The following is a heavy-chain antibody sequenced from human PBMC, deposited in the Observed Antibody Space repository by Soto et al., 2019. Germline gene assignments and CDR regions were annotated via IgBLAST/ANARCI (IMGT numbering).Heavy chain of an antibody. CDR3: VKLRTDWVNDAFEM. Sequence: DVQLLESGGGLVQPGGSLRLSCEASGFTFTSYALSWVRQSPGKGLEWVSAISRTGENTHYADSVKGRFTMSRDNSRTTLYLQMNSLRAEDTAVYYCVKLRTDWVNDAFEMWGQGTKVTVSS. CDR1: GFTFTSYA. J-gene: IGHJ3*02. CDR2: ISRTGENT. D-gene: IGHD3-9*01. V-gene: IGHV3-23*01.